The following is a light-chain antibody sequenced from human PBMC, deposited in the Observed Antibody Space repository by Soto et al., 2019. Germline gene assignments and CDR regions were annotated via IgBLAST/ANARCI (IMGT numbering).Light chain of an antibody. CDR3: QQGDSFPIT. J-gene: IGKJ5*01. CDR1: QSISSS. CDR2: AAS. Sequence: DIQMTQSPSSVSASVGDRVTITCRASQSISSSLAWYQQKPGTVPKLLIYAASSLQSGVPSRFSGSGAGTEFTLPITSLQPEDFGTYYCQQGDSFPITFGQGTRLEI. V-gene: IGKV1-12*01.